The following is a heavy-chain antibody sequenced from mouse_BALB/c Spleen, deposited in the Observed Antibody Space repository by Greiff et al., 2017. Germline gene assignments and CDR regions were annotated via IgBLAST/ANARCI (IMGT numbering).Heavy chain of an antibody. CDR2: ISSGSSTI. CDR3: ARSLTTVVAYYYAMDY. CDR1: GFTFSSFG. V-gene: IGHV5-17*02. J-gene: IGHJ4*01. D-gene: IGHD1-1*01. Sequence: EVKLVESGGGLVQPGGSRKLSCAASGFTFSSFGMHWVRQAPEKGLEWVAYISSGSSTIYYADTVKGRFTISRDNPKNTLFLQMTSLRSEDTAMYYCARSLTTVVAYYYAMDYWGQGTSVTVSS.